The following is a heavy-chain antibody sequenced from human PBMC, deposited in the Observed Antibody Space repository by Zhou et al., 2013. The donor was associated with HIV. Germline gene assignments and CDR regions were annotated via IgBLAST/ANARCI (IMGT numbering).Heavy chain of an antibody. D-gene: IGHD7-27*01. V-gene: IGHV1-2*02. CDR1: GYTFTAYY. CDR2: INPNSDVT. CDR3: ARDLDWGHLDAFEI. Sequence: QVQLVQSGVEMKRPGASVKVSCKASGYTFTAYYMHWVRQAPGQGLEWMGWINPNSDVTNYAQKFQGRVTMTRDTSISTAYMELSRLTSDDTAVYYCARDLDWGHLDAFEIWGQGTMVTVSS. J-gene: IGHJ3*02.